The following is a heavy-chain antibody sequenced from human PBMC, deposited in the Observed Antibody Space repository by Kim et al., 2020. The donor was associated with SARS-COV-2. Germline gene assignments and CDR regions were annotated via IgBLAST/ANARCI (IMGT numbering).Heavy chain of an antibody. D-gene: IGHD3-10*01. CDR2: IYYSGST. Sequence: SETLSLTCTVSGGSISNYYWSWIRQPPGKGLEWIAYIYYSGSTNYNPSLNSRVTISVDTSKNQFSLKLSSVTAADTAVYYCARDSGSASYLVYWGQGTLVTVSS. J-gene: IGHJ4*02. CDR1: GGSISNYY. V-gene: IGHV4-59*01. CDR3: ARDSGSASYLVY.